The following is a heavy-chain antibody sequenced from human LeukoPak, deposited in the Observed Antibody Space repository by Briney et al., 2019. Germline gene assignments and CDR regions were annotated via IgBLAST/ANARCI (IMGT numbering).Heavy chain of an antibody. V-gene: IGHV3-9*01. J-gene: IGHJ4*02. CDR2: ISWNSGSI. D-gene: IGHD3-22*01. CDR1: GFTFDDYA. CDR3: AKDIMYYYDSSGGGYFDY. Sequence: GGSLRLSCAASGFTFDDYAMHWVRQAPGKGLEWVSGISWNSGSIGYADSVKGRFTISRDNAKNSLYLQMNSLRAEDTALYYCAKDIMYYYDSSGGGYFDYWGQGTLVTVSS.